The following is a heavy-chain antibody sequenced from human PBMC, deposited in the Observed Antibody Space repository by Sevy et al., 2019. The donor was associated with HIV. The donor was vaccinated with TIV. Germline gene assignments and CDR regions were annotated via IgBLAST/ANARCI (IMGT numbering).Heavy chain of an antibody. CDR3: ASLTSPYDSSGYYYFDY. V-gene: IGHV4-4*07. Sequence: SETLSLTCTVSGGSISSYYWSWIRQPAGKGLEWIGRIYISGSTTYNPSLKSRVTMSVDTSKNQFSLMLSTVTAADATVYFCASLTSPYDSSGYYYFDYWGQGTLVTVSS. CDR2: IYISGST. J-gene: IGHJ4*02. CDR1: GGSISSYY. D-gene: IGHD3-22*01.